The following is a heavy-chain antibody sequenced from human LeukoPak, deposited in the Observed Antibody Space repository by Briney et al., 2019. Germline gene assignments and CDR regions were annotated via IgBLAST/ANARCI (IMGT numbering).Heavy chain of an antibody. V-gene: IGHV1-2*02. J-gene: IGHJ4*02. CDR2: INPNSGGT. CDR3: ARVGSGYDQPAGGFDY. CDR1: GYTFTGYY. Sequence: GASVKVSCKASGYTFTGYYMHWVRQAPGQGLEWMGWINPNSGGTNYAQKFQGRVTMTRDTSISTAYMELSRLRSDDTAVYYCARVGSGYDQPAGGFDYWGQGTLVTVSS. D-gene: IGHD5-12*01.